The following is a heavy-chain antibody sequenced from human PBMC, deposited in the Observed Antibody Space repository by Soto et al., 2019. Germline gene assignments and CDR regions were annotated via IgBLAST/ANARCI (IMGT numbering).Heavy chain of an antibody. D-gene: IGHD4-4*01. V-gene: IGHV1-8*01. J-gene: IGHJ4*02. CDR1: GYTFISYD. CDR3: ARGDGYSFDY. CDR2: MNPNTGDT. Sequence: QVQLVQSGAEVKKPGASVKVSCKASGYTFISYDINWVRQATGQGLEWMGWMNPNTGDTGYAQKFQGRVTMTRNTSINTANLELSSLGSDDTAAYFCARGDGYSFDYWGQGTLVTVSS.